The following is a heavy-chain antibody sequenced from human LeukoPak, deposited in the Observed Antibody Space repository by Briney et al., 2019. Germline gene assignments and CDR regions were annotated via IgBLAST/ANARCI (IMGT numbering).Heavy chain of an antibody. CDR1: GGSISSYY. V-gene: IGHV4-59*01. Sequence: PSETLSLTCTVSGGSISSYYWSWIRQPPGKGLEWIGYIYYSGSTNYNPSLKSRVTTSVDTSKNQFSLKLSSVTAADTAVYYCARVGIQLGLVDYWGQGTLVTVSS. D-gene: IGHD5-18*01. J-gene: IGHJ4*02. CDR3: ARVGIQLGLVDY. CDR2: IYYSGST.